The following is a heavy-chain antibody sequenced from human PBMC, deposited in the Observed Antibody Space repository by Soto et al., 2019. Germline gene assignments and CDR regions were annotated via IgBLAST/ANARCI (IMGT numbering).Heavy chain of an antibody. CDR3: ARGRGYVYGSNFYGLDV. Sequence: PSETLSLTCGVYRGSFSGFYWSWVRQTPGGGLEWIGEINRSGTTNYNPSFQNRVTISVDKSTNNFSLKMTSVTAADAAVYYCARGRGYVYGSNFYGLDVWGQGTTVTVSS. J-gene: IGHJ6*02. CDR2: INRSGTT. D-gene: IGHD6-25*01. V-gene: IGHV4-34*01. CDR1: RGSFSGFY.